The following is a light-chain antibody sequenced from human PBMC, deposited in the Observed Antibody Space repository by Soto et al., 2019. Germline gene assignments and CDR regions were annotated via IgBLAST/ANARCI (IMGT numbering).Light chain of an antibody. CDR3: SSYAGSNNLGV. Sequence: QSALTQAASVSGSPGQSITISCTGTSSDVGGYKYVSWYQQHPGKAPKLMIYEVSNRPSGVSNHFSGSKSGNTASLTVSGLQAEDEADYYCSSYAGSNNLGVFGGGTKLTVL. CDR1: SSDVGGYKY. V-gene: IGLV2-14*01. CDR2: EVS. J-gene: IGLJ2*01.